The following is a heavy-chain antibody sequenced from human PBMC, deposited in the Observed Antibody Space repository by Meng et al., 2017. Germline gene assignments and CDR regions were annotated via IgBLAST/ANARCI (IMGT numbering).Heavy chain of an antibody. CDR1: GGSFSGYY. CDR2: INHSGST. Sequence: QGQLQQLGAGPLKSSETPPLTRAVYGGSFSGYYWSWIRQPPGKGLEWIGEINHSGSTNYNPSLKSRVTISVDTSKNQFSLKLSSVTAADTAVYYCAREVVAALDYWGQGTLVTVSS. J-gene: IGHJ4*02. CDR3: AREVVAALDY. V-gene: IGHV4-34*01. D-gene: IGHD2-15*01.